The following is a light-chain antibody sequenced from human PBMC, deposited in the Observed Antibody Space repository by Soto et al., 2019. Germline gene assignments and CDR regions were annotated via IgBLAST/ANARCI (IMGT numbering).Light chain of an antibody. J-gene: IGLJ3*02. CDR3: AAWDDSLNGWV. V-gene: IGLV2-11*01. CDR2: DVS. CDR1: SSDVSAYNY. Sequence: QSVLTQPRSVSGSPGQSITISCTGTSSDVSAYNYVSWYQQHPGKAPKIMIYDVSKRPSGVPDRFSGSKSGTSASLAISGLQSEDEADFYCAAWDDSLNGWVFGGGTKLTVL.